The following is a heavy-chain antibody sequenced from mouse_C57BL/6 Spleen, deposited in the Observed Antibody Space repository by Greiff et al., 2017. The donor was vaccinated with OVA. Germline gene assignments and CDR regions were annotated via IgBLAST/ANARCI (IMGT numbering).Heavy chain of an antibody. CDR1: GFTFSDYY. D-gene: IGHD4-1*01. V-gene: IGHV5-16*01. J-gene: IGHJ4*01. Sequence: EVKVVESEGGLVQPGSSMKLSCTASGFTFSDYYMAWVRQVPEKGLEWVANINYDGSSTYYLDSLKSRFIISRDNAKNILYLQMSSLKSDDTATYYCARGGWDLYYAMDYWGQGTSVTVSS. CDR3: ARGGWDLYYAMDY. CDR2: INYDGSST.